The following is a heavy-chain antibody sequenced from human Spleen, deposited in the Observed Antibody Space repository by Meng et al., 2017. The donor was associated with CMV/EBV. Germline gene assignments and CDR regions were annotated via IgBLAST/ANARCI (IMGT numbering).Heavy chain of an antibody. CDR2: IIPMFGRA. CDR3: VRDGGLYCSSSNCYFFDY. J-gene: IGHJ4*02. V-gene: IGHV1-69*05. Sequence: TFSSDAISWVRQAPGQGPEWRGGIIPMFGRANYAQKFQGRVTITTDESTSTAYMELSSLRSEDTAVYYCVRDGGLYCSSSNCYFFDYWGQGTLVTVSS. CDR1: TFSSDA. D-gene: IGHD2-2*01.